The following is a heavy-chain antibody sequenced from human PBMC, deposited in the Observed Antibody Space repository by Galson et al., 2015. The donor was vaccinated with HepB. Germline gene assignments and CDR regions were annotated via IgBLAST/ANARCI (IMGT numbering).Heavy chain of an antibody. J-gene: IGHJ5*02. CDR3: ARSTVTAYSDWFDP. D-gene: IGHD4-17*01. Sequence: SVKVSCKASGYTFTSYGISWVRLAPGQGLEWLGLINTDSGNTKYAQKLQGRVAMTTDTSTRTAYMELRNLRADDTALYYCARSTVTAYSDWFDPWGQGTLVIVSS. CDR1: GYTFTSYG. V-gene: IGHV1-18*01. CDR2: INTDSGNT.